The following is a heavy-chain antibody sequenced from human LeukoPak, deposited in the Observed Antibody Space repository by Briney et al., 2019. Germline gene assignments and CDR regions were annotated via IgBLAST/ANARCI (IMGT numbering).Heavy chain of an antibody. CDR1: GGSISNYF. CDR3: ASDSSGWEQNAFDI. J-gene: IGHJ3*02. CDR2: IYYSGNT. Sequence: SETLSLTCTVSGGSISNYFWSWIRQAPGKGLEYIGFIYYSGNTNYNPSFKSRVTISVDTSKKQFSLKLSSVTAADTAVYYCASDSSGWEQNAFDIWGQGTMVTVSS. V-gene: IGHV4-59*12. D-gene: IGHD3-22*01.